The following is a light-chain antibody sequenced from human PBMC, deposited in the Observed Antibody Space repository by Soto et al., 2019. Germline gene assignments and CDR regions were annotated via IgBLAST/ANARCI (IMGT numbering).Light chain of an antibody. J-gene: IGKJ5*01. CDR1: QSVSNNY. CDR2: GAS. V-gene: IGKV3-20*01. CDR3: QQYGTSVT. Sequence: ENVLTQSPGTLSLSSGERATLSCGASQSVSNNYLAWYQQKPGQSPRLLIYGASTRATGIPDRFSGSVSGTDFTLSINSLDPEDFAVYFCQQYGTSVTFGQGTRLEIK.